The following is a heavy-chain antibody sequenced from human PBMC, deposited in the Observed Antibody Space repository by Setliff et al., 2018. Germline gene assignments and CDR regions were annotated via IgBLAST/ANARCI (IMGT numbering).Heavy chain of an antibody. Sequence: PGGSLRLSCAASGFIFSNYAMSWVRQAPGKGLEWVANIKQDGSEKYHVDSVMGRFTISRDNAKNTLYLQMNSLRAEDTAVYYCARARYCSSTSCYYYYYMDVWGKGTTVTVSS. D-gene: IGHD2-2*01. V-gene: IGHV3-7*01. CDR2: IKQDGSEK. CDR3: ARARYCSSTSCYYYYYMDV. J-gene: IGHJ6*03. CDR1: GFIFSNYA.